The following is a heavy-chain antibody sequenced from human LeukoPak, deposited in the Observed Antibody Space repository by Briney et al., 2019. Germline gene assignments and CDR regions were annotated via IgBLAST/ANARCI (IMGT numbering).Heavy chain of an antibody. D-gene: IGHD2-2*01. Sequence: PETLSLTCAVYGGSFSGYYWSWIRQPPGKGLEWIGEINHSGSTNYNPSLKSRVTISVDTSKNQFSLKLSSVTAADTAVYYCARGPHIVVVPFRRAAYFDYWGQGTLVTVSS. CDR1: GGSFSGYY. CDR2: INHSGST. V-gene: IGHV4-34*01. CDR3: ARGPHIVVVPFRRAAYFDY. J-gene: IGHJ4*02.